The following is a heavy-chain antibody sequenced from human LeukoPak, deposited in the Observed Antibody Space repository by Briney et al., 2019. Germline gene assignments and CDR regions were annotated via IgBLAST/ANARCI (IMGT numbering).Heavy chain of an antibody. CDR1: GGSLSTYY. V-gene: IGHV4-59*12. D-gene: IGHD6-13*01. J-gene: IGHJ1*01. CDR3: ASVRHSSSWDFKH. Sequence: SETLSLTCTVSGGSLSTYYWSWIRHTPEKGLEWIGHMYYSGSISYNPSLKSRATISVDTSKNQFSLKLTSVTAADTAVYYCASVRHSSSWDFKHWGQGTLVTVSS. CDR2: MYYSGSI.